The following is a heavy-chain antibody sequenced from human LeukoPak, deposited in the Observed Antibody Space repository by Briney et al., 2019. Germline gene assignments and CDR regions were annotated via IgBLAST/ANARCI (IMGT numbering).Heavy chain of an antibody. CDR3: ARICSSTSCSRDY. CDR1: GGSISSSSYF. V-gene: IGHV4-39*02. J-gene: IGHJ4*02. Sequence: SETLSLTCTVSGGSISSSSYFWGWIRQPPGRGLEWIGTIYYSGSTYYNPSLKSRVTISVDTSKSHFSLRLSSVTAADTAVYYCARICSSTSCSRDYWGQGTLVTVSS. CDR2: IYYSGST. D-gene: IGHD2-2*01.